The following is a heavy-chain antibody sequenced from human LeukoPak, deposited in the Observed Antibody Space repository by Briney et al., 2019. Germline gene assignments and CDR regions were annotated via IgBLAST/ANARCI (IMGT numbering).Heavy chain of an antibody. CDR2: ISWNSGSI. Sequence: GRSLRLSCAASGFTFDDYAMHWVRQAPGKGLEWVSGISWNSGSIGYADSVKGRFTISRDNAKNSLYLQMNSLRAEDTAVYYCARDLILADNGGSSAHDYWGQGTLVTVSS. J-gene: IGHJ4*02. CDR3: ARDLILADNGGSSAHDY. V-gene: IGHV3-9*01. CDR1: GFTFDDYA. D-gene: IGHD2-15*01.